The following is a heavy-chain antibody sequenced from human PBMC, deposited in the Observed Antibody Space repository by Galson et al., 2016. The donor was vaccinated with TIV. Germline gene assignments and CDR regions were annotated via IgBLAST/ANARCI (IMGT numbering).Heavy chain of an antibody. CDR2: INPSSGGT. J-gene: IGHJ3*01. CDR3: ATLHCSSSSCYFGLDAFDV. D-gene: IGHD2-2*01. V-gene: IGHV1-2*04. CDR1: GYSFTDYY. Sequence: SVKVSCKASGYSFTDYYIHWVRQAPGQGLEWMGWINPSSGGTFYAQRFQDWVTMTRDTSISTTYMDLSRLRPNDTAVYFCATLHCSSSSCYFGLDAFDVWGQGTKVTVSS.